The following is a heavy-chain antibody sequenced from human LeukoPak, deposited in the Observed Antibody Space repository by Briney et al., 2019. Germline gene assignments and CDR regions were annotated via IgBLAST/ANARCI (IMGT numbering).Heavy chain of an antibody. CDR3: ARGEYDFWSGPEGYFDY. CDR1: GFTFSSYA. J-gene: IGHJ4*02. D-gene: IGHD3-3*01. V-gene: IGHV3-23*01. Sequence: GGSLRLSCAASGFTFSSYAMSWVRQAPGKGLEWVSAISGSGGSTYYADSVKGRFTISRDNSKNTLYLQMNSLRAEDTAVYYCARGEYDFWSGPEGYFDYWGQGTLVTVSS. CDR2: ISGSGGST.